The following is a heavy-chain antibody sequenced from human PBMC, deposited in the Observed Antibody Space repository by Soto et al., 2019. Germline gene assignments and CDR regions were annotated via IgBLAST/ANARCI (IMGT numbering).Heavy chain of an antibody. CDR1: GFTFSSYG. CDR2: SSATGAGT. V-gene: IGHV3-23*01. Sequence: PGESLRLSCAASGFTFSSYGMTWVRQAPGKGLEWVAFSSATGAGTYYADSVKGRFTIARDYSKNSLYLQMNSLRAEDTAVYYSARGAGELQLVRYLGPFHGMDVWGQGTTVTVSS. D-gene: IGHD6-13*01. CDR3: ARGAGELQLVRYLGPFHGMDV. J-gene: IGHJ6*02.